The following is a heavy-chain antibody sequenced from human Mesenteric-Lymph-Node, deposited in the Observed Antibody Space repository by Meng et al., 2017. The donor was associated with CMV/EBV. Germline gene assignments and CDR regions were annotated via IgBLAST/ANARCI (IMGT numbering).Heavy chain of an antibody. D-gene: IGHD7-27*01. CDR1: GFSLSTNG. CDR3: AREGWGDAFDI. J-gene: IGHJ3*02. V-gene: IGHV3-74*01. Sequence: LTLTCTFSGFSLSTNGMCVTWVRQAPGKGLVWVSRINSDGSSTRYADSVKGRFTMSRDNAKNTLYLQMNSLRAEDTAVYYCAREGWGDAFDIWGQGTMVTVSS. CDR2: INSDGSST.